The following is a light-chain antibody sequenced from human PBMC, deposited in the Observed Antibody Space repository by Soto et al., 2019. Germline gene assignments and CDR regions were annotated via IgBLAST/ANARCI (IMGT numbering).Light chain of an antibody. CDR2: EVS. CDR1: SSDVGGYNY. Sequence: QSALAQPASVSGSPGQSITISCTGTSSDVGGYNYVSWYQQHPGKAPKLMIYEVSNRPSGVSNRFSGSKSGNTASLTIPGLQAEDEADYYCSSYTSSSTLLVFGTGTKVTVL. V-gene: IGLV2-14*01. J-gene: IGLJ1*01. CDR3: SSYTSSSTLLV.